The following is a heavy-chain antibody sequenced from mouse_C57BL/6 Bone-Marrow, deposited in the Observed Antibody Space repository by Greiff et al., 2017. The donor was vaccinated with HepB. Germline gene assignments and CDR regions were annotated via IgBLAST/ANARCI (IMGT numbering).Heavy chain of an antibody. D-gene: IGHD1-1*01. CDR2: FYPGSGSI. J-gene: IGHJ4*01. V-gene: IGHV1-62-2*01. Sequence: QVQLQQSGAELVKPGASVKLSCKASGYTFTEYTIHWVKQRSGQGLEWIGWFYPGSGSIKYNEKFKDKATLTADKSSSTVYMELSRLTSEDSAVYFCARGAYYYYGSSSYAMDYWGQGTSVTVSS. CDR1: GYTFTEYT. CDR3: ARGAYYYYGSSSYAMDY.